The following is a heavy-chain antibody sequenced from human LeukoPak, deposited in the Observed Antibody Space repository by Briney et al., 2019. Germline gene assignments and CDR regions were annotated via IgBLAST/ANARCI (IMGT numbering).Heavy chain of an antibody. CDR1: GFTFSDYY. J-gene: IGHJ6*04. CDR3: ARDRYCSGGSRYGYYYYYGMDV. Sequence: PGGSLRLSCAASGFTFSDYYMSWIRQAPGKGLEWVSYISSSSSYTNYADSVKGRFTISRDNAKNSLYLQMNSLRAEDTAVYYCARDRYCSGGSRYGYYYYYGMDVWGKGTTVTVSS. V-gene: IGHV3-11*06. CDR2: ISSSSSYT. D-gene: IGHD2-15*01.